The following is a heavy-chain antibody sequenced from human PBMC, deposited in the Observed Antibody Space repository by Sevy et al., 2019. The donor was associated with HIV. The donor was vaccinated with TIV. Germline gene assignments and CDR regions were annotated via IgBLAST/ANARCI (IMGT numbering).Heavy chain of an antibody. D-gene: IGHD6-19*01. CDR3: AKEGSRFSDWYGELDY. J-gene: IGHJ4*02. CDR2: ISNSGANT. V-gene: IGHV3-23*01. CDR1: GFTFTNYG. Sequence: GGSLRLSCAASGFTFTNYGMHWVRQAPGKGLEWVSGISNSGANTYYADSVRGRFTVSRDNSKNTVYLQLNSLRAEDTAIYYCAKEGSRFSDWYGELDYWGQGTLVTVSS.